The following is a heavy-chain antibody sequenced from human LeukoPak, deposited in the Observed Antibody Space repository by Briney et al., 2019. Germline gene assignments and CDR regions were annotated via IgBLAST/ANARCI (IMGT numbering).Heavy chain of an antibody. D-gene: IGHD5-24*01. CDR3: ARDGHTLCYFDY. Sequence: RTSETLSLTCAVYGGSFSGYYWSWIRQPPGKGLEWIGEINHSGSTNYNPSLKSRVTISVDTSKNQFSLKLSSVTAADTAVYYCARDGHTLCYFDYWGQGTLVTVSS. CDR2: INHSGST. J-gene: IGHJ4*02. V-gene: IGHV4-34*01. CDR1: GGSFSGYY.